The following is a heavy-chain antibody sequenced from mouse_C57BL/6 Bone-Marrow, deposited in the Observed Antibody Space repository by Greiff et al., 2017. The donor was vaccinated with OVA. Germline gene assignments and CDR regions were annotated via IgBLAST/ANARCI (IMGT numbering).Heavy chain of an antibody. J-gene: IGHJ3*01. Sequence: VQLQQSGPELVKPGASVKIPCKASGYTFTDYNMDWVKQSHGKSLEWIGDINPNNGGTIYNQKFKGKATLTVDKSSSPAYLELRSLTSEDTSVYSVEKNYGSRVGVAYWGQGTLVTVSA. V-gene: IGHV1-18*01. CDR2: INPNNGGT. CDR3: EKNYGSRVGVAY. D-gene: IGHD1-1*01. CDR1: GYTFTDYN.